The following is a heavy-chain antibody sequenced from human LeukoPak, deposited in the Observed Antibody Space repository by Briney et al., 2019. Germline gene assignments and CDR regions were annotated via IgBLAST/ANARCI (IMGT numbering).Heavy chain of an antibody. CDR3: ARESGLYDFWSAANNWFDP. V-gene: IGHV3-23*01. D-gene: IGHD3-3*01. CDR2: ILHNGDST. Sequence: GGSLRLSCAASGFTCSTYVMSWVRQAPGKGLEWLSLILHNGDSTYYADSVKGRFTISRDNAKNSLYLQMNSLRAEDTAVYYCARESGLYDFWSAANNWFDPWGQGTLVTVSS. J-gene: IGHJ5*02. CDR1: GFTCSTYV.